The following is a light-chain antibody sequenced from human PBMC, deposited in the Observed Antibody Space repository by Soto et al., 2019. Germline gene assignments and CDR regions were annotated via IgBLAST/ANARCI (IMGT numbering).Light chain of an antibody. Sequence: QSVLTQPPSVSGAPGQRVTISCTGSSSNIGAGYDVHWYQQLPGTAPKLLIYGNNDRPSGVPDRFSGSKSATSASLAITGLQADDESDYYCSSYTSSSLYVFGTGTKLTVL. CDR3: SSYTSSSLYV. V-gene: IGLV1-40*01. CDR1: SSNIGAGYD. J-gene: IGLJ1*01. CDR2: GNN.